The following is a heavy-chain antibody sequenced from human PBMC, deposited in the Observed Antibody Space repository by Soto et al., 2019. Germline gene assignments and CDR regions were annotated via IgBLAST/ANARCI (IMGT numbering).Heavy chain of an antibody. J-gene: IGHJ6*02. CDR1: GGSISSGDYY. V-gene: IGHV4-30-4*01. D-gene: IGHD3-22*01. Sequence: PSETLSLTCTVSGGSISSGDYYWSWIRQPPGKGLEWIGYIYYSGSTYYNPSLKSRVTISVDTSKNQFSLKLSSVTAAATAVYYCARGPGGRYYDSSGPSDYYYGMDVWGQGTTVTVSS. CDR3: ARGPGGRYYDSSGPSDYYYGMDV. CDR2: IYYSGST.